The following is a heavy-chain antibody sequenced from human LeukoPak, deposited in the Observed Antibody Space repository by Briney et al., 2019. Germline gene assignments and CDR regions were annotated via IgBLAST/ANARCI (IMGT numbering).Heavy chain of an antibody. CDR3: AKDRYYYSSGHFDY. J-gene: IGHJ4*02. V-gene: IGHV3-30*02. CDR1: GFTFSSYG. CDR2: IRYDGSNK. Sequence: GGSLRLSCAASGFTFSSYGMHWVRQAPGKGLEWVAFIRYDGSNKYYADSVKGRFTISRDNSKNTLYLQMNSLRAEDTAVYYCAKDRYYYSSGHFDYWGQGTLVTVSS. D-gene: IGHD3-22*01.